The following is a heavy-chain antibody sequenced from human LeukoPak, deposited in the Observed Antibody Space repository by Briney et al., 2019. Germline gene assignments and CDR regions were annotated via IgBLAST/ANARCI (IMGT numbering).Heavy chain of an antibody. V-gene: IGHV4-59*01. CDR3: ARDLGITGYYPLDY. Sequence: SETLSLTRTVSGGFISTYCWNWIRQSPGKGLEWIGYIYFNGSAKYNPSLKSPVTMSVDTSKNQFSLILNSVTAADTAVYYCARDLGITGYYPLDYWGQGTLVTVSS. J-gene: IGHJ4*02. CDR1: GGFISTYC. D-gene: IGHD3-9*01. CDR2: IYFNGSA.